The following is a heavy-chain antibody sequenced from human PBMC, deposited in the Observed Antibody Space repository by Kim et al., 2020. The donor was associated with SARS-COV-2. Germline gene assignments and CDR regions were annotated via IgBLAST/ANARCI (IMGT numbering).Heavy chain of an antibody. CDR1: GFTVSSNY. CDR2: IYSGGST. D-gene: IGHD5-12*01. CDR3: ARSAGAPRGYSGYDFRWPGAPTKTSGWWDYFYYGRDV. Sequence: GGSLRLSCAASGFTVSSNYMSWVRQAPGKGLEWVSVIYSGGSTYYADSVKGRFTISRHNSKNTLYLQMNSLSAEDTAVYYCARSAGAPRGYSGYDFRWPGAPTKTSGWWDYFYYGRDVWGQGTTVTVSS. J-gene: IGHJ6*02. V-gene: IGHV3-53*04.